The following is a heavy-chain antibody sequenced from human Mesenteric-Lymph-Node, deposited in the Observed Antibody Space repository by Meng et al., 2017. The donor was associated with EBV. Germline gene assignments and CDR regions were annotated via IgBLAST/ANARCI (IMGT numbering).Heavy chain of an antibody. V-gene: IGHV1-3*01. CDR1: GYTFTTYA. CDR3: ARGRTTVTSRYFDY. CDR2: INVGSGDT. D-gene: IGHD4-17*01. Sequence: VQFVQSGAEVKKPGASVKVSCKASGYTFTTYAMHWLRQAPGQSLEWMGWINVGSGDTKYLQKLQGRVTITRDTSASTTYLELSSLRSEDTAVYYCARGRTTVTSRYFDYWGQGSLVTVSS. J-gene: IGHJ4*02.